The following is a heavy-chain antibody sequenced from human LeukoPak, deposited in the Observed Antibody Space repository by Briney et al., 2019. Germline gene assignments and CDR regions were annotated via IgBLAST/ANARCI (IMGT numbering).Heavy chain of an antibody. D-gene: IGHD3-16*01. CDR1: KFTFSNYW. J-gene: IGHJ4*02. V-gene: IGHV3-7*04. Sequence: GGSLRLSCAASKFTFSNYWMRWVRQPPGKGLEWVAYMNQAGNDKKYLDSVKGRFTISRDNAKNSLYLQMNSLRAEDTAVYYCARGTYYYEFWGQGTLVTVSS. CDR2: MNQAGNDK. CDR3: ARGTYYYEF.